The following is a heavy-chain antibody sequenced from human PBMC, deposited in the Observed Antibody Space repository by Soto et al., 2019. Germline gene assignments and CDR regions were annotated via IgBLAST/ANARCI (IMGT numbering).Heavy chain of an antibody. CDR1: GGTFSSYT. CDR3: AREAISGYSVFDY. CDR2: IIASHGIA. Sequence: ASVKVSCKASGGTFSSYTISWVRQAPGQGLEWMGRIIASHGIANYAHKFQGRVTITADKSTSTAYMELSSLRSEDTAVYYCAREAISGYSVFDYWGQGTLVTVSS. J-gene: IGHJ4*02. V-gene: IGHV1-69*04. D-gene: IGHD3-22*01.